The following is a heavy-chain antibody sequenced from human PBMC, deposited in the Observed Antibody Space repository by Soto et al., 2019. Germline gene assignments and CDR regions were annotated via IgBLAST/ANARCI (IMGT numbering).Heavy chain of an antibody. Sequence: GASVKVSCKASGYTFTSYGISWVRQAPGQGLEWMGWISAYNGDTNYAQKFQGRVSMTRDTSTSTAYMELSSLRFDDTAVYYCARHSGYDYVFDYWGQGTLVTVS. CDR1: GYTFTSYG. V-gene: IGHV1-18*04. J-gene: IGHJ4*02. CDR3: ARHSGYDYVFDY. CDR2: ISAYNGDT. D-gene: IGHD5-12*01.